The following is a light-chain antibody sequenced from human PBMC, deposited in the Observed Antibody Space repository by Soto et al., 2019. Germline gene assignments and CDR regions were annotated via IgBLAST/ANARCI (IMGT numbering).Light chain of an antibody. CDR1: QNVDNNY. CDR3: QQCAYSPRT. V-gene: IGKV3-20*01. CDR2: GAS. Sequence: EIVLTQSPDSLSLSPGERATLSCRARQNVDNNYLAWYQQRPGLAPRLLIYGASIRATGIPDRFSGSGSGTDFTLSISRLEPEDFAVYYCQQCAYSPRTFGQGTKVEVK. J-gene: IGKJ1*01.